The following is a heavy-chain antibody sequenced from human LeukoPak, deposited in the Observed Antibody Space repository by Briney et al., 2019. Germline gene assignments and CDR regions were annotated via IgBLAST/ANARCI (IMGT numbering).Heavy chain of an antibody. CDR3: AKDEGLLRDYDILTFDY. J-gene: IGHJ4*02. D-gene: IGHD3-9*01. Sequence: GGSLRLSCGASGFTFSSYGMHWVRQAPGKGLEWVAFIRYDGSNKYYADSVKGRFTISRDNSKNTLYLQMNSLRAEDTAVYYCAKDEGLLRDYDILTFDYWGQGTLVTVSS. CDR1: GFTFSSYG. CDR2: IRYDGSNK. V-gene: IGHV3-30*02.